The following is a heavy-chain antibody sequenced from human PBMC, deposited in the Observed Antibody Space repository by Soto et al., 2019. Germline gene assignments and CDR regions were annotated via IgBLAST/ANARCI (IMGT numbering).Heavy chain of an antibody. D-gene: IGHD1-1*01. Sequence: QVQLVESGGGVVQPGRSLRLSCAASGFTFSSYAMHWVRQAPGKGLEWVAVISYDGSNKYYADSVKGRFTISRDNSKNTLYLQMNSLRAEDTAVYYCARDGNWNDARVYYYYGMDVWGQGTTVTVSS. CDR3: ARDGNWNDARVYYYYGMDV. CDR2: ISYDGSNK. J-gene: IGHJ6*02. CDR1: GFTFSSYA. V-gene: IGHV3-30-3*01.